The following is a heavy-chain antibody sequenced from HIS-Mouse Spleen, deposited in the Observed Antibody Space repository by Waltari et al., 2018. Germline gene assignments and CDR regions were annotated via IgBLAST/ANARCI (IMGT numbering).Heavy chain of an antibody. Sequence: QVQLVQSGAEVKKPGASVKVSCKASGYTFTGYYMHWVRQAPGQGLEWMGWINPNSGGTNYAQKFQGRVTMTRDTSISTAYMELGRLGSDDTAVYYCARKTYYYDSSGYPPYFDYWGQGTLVTVSS. D-gene: IGHD3-22*01. J-gene: IGHJ4*02. V-gene: IGHV1-2*02. CDR3: ARKTYYYDSSGYPPYFDY. CDR2: INPNSGGT. CDR1: GYTFTGYY.